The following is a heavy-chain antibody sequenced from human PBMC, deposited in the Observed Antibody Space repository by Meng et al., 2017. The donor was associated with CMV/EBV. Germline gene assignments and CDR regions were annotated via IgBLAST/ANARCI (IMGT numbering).Heavy chain of an antibody. J-gene: IGHJ4*02. Sequence: QVQLQEPGPGLVNPSQTLSLPCTVSAGSISSVDYYWSWIRQPPGKGLEWIGYIYYSGSTYSNPPLKSRVTLSADTSKYQFSLKLSSVTAADTSVYYCARVGRTSCYDYWGQGTLVTVSS. D-gene: IGHD2-2*01. CDR2: IYYSGST. CDR1: AGSISSVDYY. V-gene: IGHV4-30-4*08. CDR3: ARVGRTSCYDY.